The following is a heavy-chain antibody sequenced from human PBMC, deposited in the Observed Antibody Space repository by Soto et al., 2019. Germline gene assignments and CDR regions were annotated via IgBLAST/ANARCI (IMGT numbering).Heavy chain of an antibody. CDR2: IYYSGST. V-gene: IGHV4-30-4*01. CDR3: ASRKSSPYFDY. Sequence: QVQLQESGPGLVKPSQTLSLTCTVSGGSISSGDYYWSWIRQPPGKGLEWMGNIYYSGSTYYNPSLKSRVTLSIDTSKNQFSLKLSSVTAADTAVYSCASRKSSPYFDYWGQGTLVTVSS. CDR1: GGSISSGDYY. D-gene: IGHD3-10*01. J-gene: IGHJ4*02.